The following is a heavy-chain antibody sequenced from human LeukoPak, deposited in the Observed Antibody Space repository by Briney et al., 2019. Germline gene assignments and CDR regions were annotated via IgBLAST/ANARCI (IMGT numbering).Heavy chain of an antibody. V-gene: IGHV1-18*01. CDR1: GYTFTSYG. CDR2: ISAYNGNT. D-gene: IGHD5-18*01. J-gene: IGHJ4*02. Sequence: ASVKVSCKGSGYTFTSYGISWARQAHGQGVEWMGWISAYNGNTNYAQKFQGRVTITADKSTSTAYMELSSLRSEDTAVYYCATSWIQLQYYFDYWGQGTLVTVSS. CDR3: ATSWIQLQYYFDY.